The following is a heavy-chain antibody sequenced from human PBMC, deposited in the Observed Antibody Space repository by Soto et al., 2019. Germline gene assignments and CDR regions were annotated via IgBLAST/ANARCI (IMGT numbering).Heavy chain of an antibody. CDR1: GFTFSSYG. D-gene: IGHD2-2*01. CDR2: VWYDGSNK. CDR3: AREFIIIVPAAADALDY. Sequence: QVQLVESGGGVVQPGRSLRLSCAASGFTFSSYGMHWVRQAPGKGLERVAVVWYDGSNKYYADSVKGRFTISRDNSKNTLYLQINRVRVEDTAVYYCAREFIIIVPAAADALDYWGQGTLVTVSS. J-gene: IGHJ4*02. V-gene: IGHV3-33*01.